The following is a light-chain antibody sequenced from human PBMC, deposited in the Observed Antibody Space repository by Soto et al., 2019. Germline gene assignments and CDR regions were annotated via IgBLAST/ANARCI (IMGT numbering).Light chain of an antibody. Sequence: EIVLTQSPGTLSLSPGERASLSCRASQKISSTVLAWYQQKPGQAPRLLMYGASSRATGIPDRFSGTGSGTDFTLTISRLEPEDFAVYYCQQYGSSPYTFGLGTKVDIK. CDR3: QQYGSSPYT. J-gene: IGKJ2*01. CDR2: GAS. CDR1: QKISSTV. V-gene: IGKV3-20*01.